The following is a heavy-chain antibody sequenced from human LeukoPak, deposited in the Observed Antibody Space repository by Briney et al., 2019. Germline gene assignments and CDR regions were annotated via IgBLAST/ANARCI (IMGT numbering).Heavy chain of an antibody. CDR3: AREGGWNDLDY. J-gene: IGHJ4*02. V-gene: IGHV3-48*03. Sequence: GGSLRLSCAASGFTFSSYEMNWVRQAPGKGLEWVPYISSSGSLIHYADSVKGRFTFSRDNAKNSLYLQMNSLRGEDTAVYYCAREGGWNDLDYWGQGTLVTVSS. CDR1: GFTFSSYE. D-gene: IGHD1-1*01. CDR2: ISSSGSLI.